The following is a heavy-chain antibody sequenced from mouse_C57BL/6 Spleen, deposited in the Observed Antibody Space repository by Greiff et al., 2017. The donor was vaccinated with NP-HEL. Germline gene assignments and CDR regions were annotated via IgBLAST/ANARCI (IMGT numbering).Heavy chain of an antibody. CDR2: ISSSGST. J-gene: IGHJ1*03. V-gene: IGHV3-4*01. CDR1: GYSITNGNHW. D-gene: IGHD1-1*02. CDR3: ARAGGKGYFDV. Sequence: DVKLQESGPALLKPSQTVSLTCTVTGYSITNGNHWWNWIRQVSGRKLEWIGYISSSGSTASNPSLKSRISITRDTSKNQLSLQLNSVTTEDIATFYCARAGGKGYFDVWGTGTTVTVSS.